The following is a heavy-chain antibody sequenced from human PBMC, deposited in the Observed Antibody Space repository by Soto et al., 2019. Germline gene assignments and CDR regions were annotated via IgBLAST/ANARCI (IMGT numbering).Heavy chain of an antibody. V-gene: IGHV3-33*01. CDR2: IWYDGSNK. J-gene: IGHJ6*02. CDR3: SRGPGRPPLRNYGMYV. CDR1: GFIFNRYG. Sequence: QVQLVESGGGVVQPGRSLRLSCAASGFIFNRYGMHWVRQVPGKGLEWVADIWYDGSNKNYADSVKGRFTISRDNSKNTLSLQMNSLRAEDTAVYYFSRGPGRPPLRNYGMYVWGQGTTVTVSS.